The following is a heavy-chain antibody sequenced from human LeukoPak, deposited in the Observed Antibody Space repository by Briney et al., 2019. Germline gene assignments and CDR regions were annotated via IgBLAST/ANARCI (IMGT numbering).Heavy chain of an antibody. Sequence: ASVKVSCKASGYTFTSYGISWVRQAPGQGHEWMGRISAYNGNTNYAQKLQGRVTMTTDTSTSTAYMELRSLRSDDTAVYYCARDDFGSSSGGYWGQGTLVTVSS. CDR3: ARDDFGSSSGGY. V-gene: IGHV1-18*01. J-gene: IGHJ4*02. CDR1: GYTFTSYG. CDR2: ISAYNGNT. D-gene: IGHD6-6*01.